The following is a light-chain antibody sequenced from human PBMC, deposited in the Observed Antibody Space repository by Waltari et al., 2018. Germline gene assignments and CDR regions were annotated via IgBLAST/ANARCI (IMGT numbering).Light chain of an antibody. V-gene: IGKV1-39*01. CDR3: QQSYRTPYT. CDR1: QTIYRH. CDR2: DAS. J-gene: IGKJ2*01. Sequence: DIQMTQSPASLSASVGDRLTITCRASQTIYRHLNWYQQKPGHAPALLIFDASNLPGGVPSRFSGSGSGTDFTLTINSLQPEDIATYYCQQSYRTPYTFGLGTKLQI.